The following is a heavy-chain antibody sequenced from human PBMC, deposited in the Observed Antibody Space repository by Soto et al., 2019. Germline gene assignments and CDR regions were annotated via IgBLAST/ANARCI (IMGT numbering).Heavy chain of an antibody. J-gene: IGHJ2*01. CDR3: ARGMGRYFDL. Sequence: QVQLQESGPGLVKPSETLSLTCTVSGDFISNFYWSWIRQPAGKGLQSLGRISASGRSNYNPNLQSRVAMSLDPSKNQFSLRLTSLSAADTAVYFCARGMGRYFDLWGRGTLVTVFS. CDR1: GDFISNFY. D-gene: IGHD2-8*01. V-gene: IGHV4-4*07. CDR2: ISASGRS.